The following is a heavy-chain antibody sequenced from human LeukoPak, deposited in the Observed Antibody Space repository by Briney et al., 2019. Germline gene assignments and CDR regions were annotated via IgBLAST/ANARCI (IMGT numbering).Heavy chain of an antibody. J-gene: IGHJ6*03. CDR2: TYYRSKWYN. CDR3: ARGSVAGIFHYYYYYYMDV. V-gene: IGHV6-1*01. Sequence: SQTLSLTCAIFGDSVSSNSAAWNWIRQSPSRGLEWLGRTYYRSKWYNDYAVSVKSRITINPDTSKNQFSLKLSSVTAADTAVYYCARGSVAGIFHYYYYYYMDVWGKGTTVTISS. D-gene: IGHD6-19*01. CDR1: GDSVSSNSAA.